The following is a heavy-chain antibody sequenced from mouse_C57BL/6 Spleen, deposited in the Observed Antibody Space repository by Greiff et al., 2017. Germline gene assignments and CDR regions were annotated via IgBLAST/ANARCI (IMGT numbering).Heavy chain of an antibody. Sequence: VQLQQSGPELVKPGASVKISCKASGYTFTDYYMNWVKQSHGKSLEWIGDINPNNGGTSYNQKFKGKATLTVDKSSSTAYMELGDLTSEDSAVYYYERRAYYSFDYWGQGTTLTVSS. V-gene: IGHV1-26*01. J-gene: IGHJ2*01. CDR2: INPNNGGT. CDR1: GYTFTDYY. D-gene: IGHD2-12*01. CDR3: ERRAYYSFDY.